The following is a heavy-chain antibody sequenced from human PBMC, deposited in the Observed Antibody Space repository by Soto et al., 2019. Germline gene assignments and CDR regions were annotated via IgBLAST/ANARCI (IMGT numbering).Heavy chain of an antibody. D-gene: IGHD1-26*01. CDR2: ISYDGSNK. CDR1: GFTFSSYA. J-gene: IGHJ6*02. Sequence: QVQLVESGGGVVQPGRSLRLSCAASGFTFSSYAMHWVRQAPGKGLEWVAVISYDGSNKYYPDSVKGRFTISRDNSKNTLYLQMNSLRAEDTAVYYCARDHGSRELPDYYYYYGMYVWGQGTTVTVSS. V-gene: IGHV3-30-3*01. CDR3: ARDHGSRELPDYYYYYGMYV.